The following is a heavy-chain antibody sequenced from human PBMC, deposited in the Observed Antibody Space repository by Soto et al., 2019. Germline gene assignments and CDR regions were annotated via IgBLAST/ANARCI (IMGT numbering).Heavy chain of an antibody. Sequence: ASVKVSCKASGYTFTNYGISWVRQAPGQGLEWMGWINVYNGNTKYSQKFQGRVTITRDTSASTAYMELSSLRSEDTAVYYCARSSGYYSLEYWGQGTLVTVSS. CDR1: GYTFTNYG. CDR3: ARSSGYYSLEY. D-gene: IGHD3-22*01. CDR2: INVYNGNT. J-gene: IGHJ4*02. V-gene: IGHV1-18*01.